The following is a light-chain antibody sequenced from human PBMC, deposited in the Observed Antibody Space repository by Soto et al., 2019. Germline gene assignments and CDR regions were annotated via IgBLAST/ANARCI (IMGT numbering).Light chain of an antibody. CDR2: KAS. V-gene: IGKV1-5*03. CDR1: QSVSTW. J-gene: IGKJ1*01. CDR3: QQFYSYST. Sequence: DIPMTQSPSTLSASIGDRVTITCRASQSVSTWLAWYQQKPGKAPKLLIYKASSLESGVPLRFSASGSGTEFSLTISSLQPDDFATYYCQQFYSYSTFGQGTKVEVK.